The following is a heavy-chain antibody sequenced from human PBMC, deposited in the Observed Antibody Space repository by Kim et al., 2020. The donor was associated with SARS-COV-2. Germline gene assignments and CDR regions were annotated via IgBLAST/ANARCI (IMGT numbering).Heavy chain of an antibody. D-gene: IGHD3-10*01. J-gene: IGHJ5*02. V-gene: IGHV1-3*01. CDR1: GYTFDTYS. Sequence: ASVKVSCKASGYTFDTYSLYWVRQAPGQRFVWMGWINGGNGNTRYSQNFQGRVTITRDTSATTAYMELSSLTSKDTAVYYCAREGSGSYNWFDPWGQGTLVTVSS. CDR2: INGGNGNT. CDR3: AREGSGSYNWFDP.